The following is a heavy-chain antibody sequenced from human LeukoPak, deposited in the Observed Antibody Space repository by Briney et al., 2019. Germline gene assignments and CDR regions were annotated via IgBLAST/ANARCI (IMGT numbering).Heavy chain of an antibody. V-gene: IGHV3-33*01. Sequence: GGSLRLSCAASGFTFSSYGMLWVRQAPGKGLEWVAVIWYDGTNKYYADSVKGRFTISRGKSKNTLDLQMNSLRVEDTAVYYCARDPGPTLVRGVISYFDYWGQGTLVTVSS. J-gene: IGHJ4*02. CDR3: ARDPGPTLVRGVISYFDY. CDR1: GFTFSSYG. CDR2: IWYDGTNK. D-gene: IGHD3-10*01.